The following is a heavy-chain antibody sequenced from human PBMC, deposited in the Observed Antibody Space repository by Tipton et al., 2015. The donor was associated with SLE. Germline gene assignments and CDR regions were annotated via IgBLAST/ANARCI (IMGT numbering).Heavy chain of an antibody. J-gene: IGHJ4*02. Sequence: SLRLSCEASTITFSVYWMSWVRQAPGKGLEWVANIKQDGSEKNYVDSVKGRFTISRDNAKNSLYLQMNSLRAEDTAVYYCAKMDHWPLPFDYWGQGTLVTVSS. V-gene: IGHV3-7*01. CDR1: TITFSVYW. D-gene: IGHD2-8*01. CDR3: AKMDHWPLPFDY. CDR2: IKQDGSEK.